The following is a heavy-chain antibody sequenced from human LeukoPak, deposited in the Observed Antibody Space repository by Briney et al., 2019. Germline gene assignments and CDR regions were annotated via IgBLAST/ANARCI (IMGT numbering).Heavy chain of an antibody. CDR3: ARAIERRVAARRGALFDY. CDR2: IYYSGST. Sequence: SETLSLTCTVSGGSISSYYWSWIRQPPGKGLEWIGYIYYSGSTNYNPSLKSRVTISVDTSKNQFSLKLSSVTAADTAVYYCARAIERRVAARRGALFDYWGQGTPVTVSS. D-gene: IGHD6-6*01. J-gene: IGHJ4*02. CDR1: GGSISSYY. V-gene: IGHV4-59*01.